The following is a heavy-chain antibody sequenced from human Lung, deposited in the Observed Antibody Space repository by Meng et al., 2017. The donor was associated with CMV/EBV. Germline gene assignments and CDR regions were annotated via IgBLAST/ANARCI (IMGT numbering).Heavy chain of an antibody. J-gene: IGHJ3*02. CDR1: GGSVSSGSYY. Sequence: SETLSLTCTVSGGSVSSGSYYWSWLRQPPGKGLEWIGYISYIGSTNYNPSLKSRVSISVDTSKNQFSLKLSSVTAADTAIFYCARDILEHNAFDMWGQGPMVTASS. CDR3: ARDILEHNAFDM. V-gene: IGHV4-61*01. CDR2: ISYIGST. D-gene: IGHD1/OR15-1a*01.